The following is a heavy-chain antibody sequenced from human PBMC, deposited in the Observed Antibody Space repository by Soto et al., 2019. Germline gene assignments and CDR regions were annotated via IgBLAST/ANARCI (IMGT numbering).Heavy chain of an antibody. CDR2: IFWDDDK. Sequence: QITLKESGPTVVKPTQTLTLTCTFSGFSLSTSGVGVGWIRQPPGKALEWLALIFWDDDKRFSPSLKSRLTITKDTSKNPVVLTMTNVDPVDTATYSCTHGNRYFQHWGQGTLVTVSS. CDR1: GFSLSTSGVG. CDR3: THGNRYFQH. J-gene: IGHJ1*01. V-gene: IGHV2-5*02.